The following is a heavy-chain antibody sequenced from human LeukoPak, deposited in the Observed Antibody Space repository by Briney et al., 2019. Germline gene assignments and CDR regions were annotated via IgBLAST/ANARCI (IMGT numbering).Heavy chain of an antibody. CDR1: GFTFSSYW. Sequence: QPGGSLRLSCAASGFTFSSYWMHWVRQAPGKGLVWVSRINSDGSSTSYADSVKGRFTISRDNAKNTLYLQMKSLRAEDTAVYYCARVADIVVVDEYYYYMDVWGKGTTVTVSS. CDR2: INSDGSST. J-gene: IGHJ6*03. V-gene: IGHV3-74*01. D-gene: IGHD2-2*01. CDR3: ARVADIVVVDEYYYYMDV.